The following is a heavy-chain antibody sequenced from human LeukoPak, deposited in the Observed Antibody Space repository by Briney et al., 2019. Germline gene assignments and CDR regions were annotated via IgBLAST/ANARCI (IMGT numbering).Heavy chain of an antibody. Sequence: ASVKVSCKASGYTFTGYYMHWVRQAPGHGLEWIGCINPHRGDTNYAQKFQGRVTVTRDTSISTAYMELSWLSTDDTAVYYCARVGSSGWYVHPTLDYWGQGTLVTVSS. V-gene: IGHV1-2*02. CDR3: ARVGSSGWYVHPTLDY. J-gene: IGHJ4*02. CDR2: INPHRGDT. CDR1: GYTFTGYY. D-gene: IGHD6-19*01.